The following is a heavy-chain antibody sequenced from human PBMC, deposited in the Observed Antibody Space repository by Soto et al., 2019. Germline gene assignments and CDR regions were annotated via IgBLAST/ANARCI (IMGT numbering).Heavy chain of an antibody. V-gene: IGHV3-23*05. CDR2: IDSNGVTT. CDR3: VNDIR. Sequence: PGGSLILSCAASGFTFSVYGMNWVRQAPGKGLEWVSSIDSNGVTTFYGDSFKGRFTISRDNAKNMLYLQMNSLRVEDTAVYYCVNDIRWGRGTLVTVSS. J-gene: IGHJ4*02. CDR1: GFTFSVYG.